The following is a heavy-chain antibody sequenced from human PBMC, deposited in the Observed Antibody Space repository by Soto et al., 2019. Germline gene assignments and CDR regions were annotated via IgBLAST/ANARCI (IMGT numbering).Heavy chain of an antibody. CDR2: ISYDGSNK. Sequence: GGSVRLSCVAFGVNFSSYAMHWVRQAPGKGLEWVAVISYDGSNKYYADSVKGRFTISRDNSKNTLYLQMNSLRAEDTAVYYCARDSATVSYYYYYGMDVWGQGTTVTVSS. CDR3: ARDSATVSYYYYYGMDV. D-gene: IGHD4-17*01. CDR1: GVNFSSYA. V-gene: IGHV3-30-3*01. J-gene: IGHJ6*02.